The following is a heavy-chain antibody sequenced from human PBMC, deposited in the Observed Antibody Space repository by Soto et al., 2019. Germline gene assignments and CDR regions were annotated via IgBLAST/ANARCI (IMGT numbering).Heavy chain of an antibody. CDR3: TTNYYGSGSYLGGHYYYMDV. CDR1: GFTFSNAW. V-gene: IGHV3-15*01. CDR2: IKSKTDGGTT. D-gene: IGHD3-10*01. Sequence: EVQLVESGGGLVKPGGSLRLSCAASGFTFSNAWMSWVRQAPGKGLEWVGRIKSKTDGGTTDYAAPVKGRFTISRDDLKNALYLQMNSLKTEDAAVYYCTTNYYGSGSYLGGHYYYMDVWGKGTTVTVSS. J-gene: IGHJ6*03.